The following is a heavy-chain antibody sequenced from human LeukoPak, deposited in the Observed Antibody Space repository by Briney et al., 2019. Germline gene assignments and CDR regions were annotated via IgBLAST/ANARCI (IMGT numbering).Heavy chain of an antibody. CDR1: GYTFTSYD. CDR3: ARLLYCSSTSCYYYYYYGMDV. CDR2: MNPNSGNT. V-gene: IGHV1-8*01. J-gene: IGHJ6*02. Sequence: ASVTVSCKASGYTFTSYDINWVRQATGQGLEWMGWMNPNSGNTGYAQKFQGRVTMTRNTSISTAYMELSSLRSEDTAVYYCARLLYCSSTSCYYYYYYGMDVWGQGTTVTVSS. D-gene: IGHD2-2*01.